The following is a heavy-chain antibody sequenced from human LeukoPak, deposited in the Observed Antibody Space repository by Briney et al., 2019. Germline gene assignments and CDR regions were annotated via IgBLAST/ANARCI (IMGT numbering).Heavy chain of an antibody. CDR3: ARLDFRSGYPQY. V-gene: IGHV3-7*01. Sequence: GGSLRLSCAASGFTFSDYWMSWVRQAPGKGLEWVANIKQDGREKKYVDSVRDRFTISRDNAKNSLSLQMNSLRGEDTAVYYCARLDFRSGYPQYWGQGTLVTVSS. CDR2: IKQDGREK. D-gene: IGHD3-3*01. CDR1: GFTFSDYW. J-gene: IGHJ4*02.